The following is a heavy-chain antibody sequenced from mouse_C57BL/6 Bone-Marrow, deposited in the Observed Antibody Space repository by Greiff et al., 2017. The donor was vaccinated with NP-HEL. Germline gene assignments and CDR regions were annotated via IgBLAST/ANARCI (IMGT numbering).Heavy chain of an antibody. J-gene: IGHJ1*03. CDR3: ARRWDWYFDV. V-gene: IGHV1-64*01. Sequence: QVQLQQPGAELVKPGASVKLSCKASGYTFTSYWMHWVKQRPVQGLEWIGMIHPNSGSTNYNEKFKSKATLTVDKSSSTAYMQLSSLTSEDSAVYYCARRWDWYFDVWGTGTTVTVSS. CDR1: GYTFTSYW. CDR2: IHPNSGST. D-gene: IGHD1-1*02.